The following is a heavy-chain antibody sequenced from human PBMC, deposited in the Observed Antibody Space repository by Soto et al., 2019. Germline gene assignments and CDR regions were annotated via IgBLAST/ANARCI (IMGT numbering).Heavy chain of an antibody. Sequence: GGSLRLSCAASGFTVSSNYMSWVRQAPGKGLEWVSVIYSGGSTYYADSVKGRFTISRHNSKNTLYLQMNSLRAEDTAVYYCARVFFPAKGYYGSEPHYYYMDVWGKGTTVTVSS. CDR3: ARVFFPAKGYYGSEPHYYYMDV. J-gene: IGHJ6*03. CDR2: IYSGGST. V-gene: IGHV3-53*04. D-gene: IGHD3-10*01. CDR1: GFTVSSNY.